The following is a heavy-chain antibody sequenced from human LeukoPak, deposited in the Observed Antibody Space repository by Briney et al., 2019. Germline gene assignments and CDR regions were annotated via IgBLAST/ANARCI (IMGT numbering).Heavy chain of an antibody. J-gene: IGHJ6*03. V-gene: IGHV4-4*09. CDR2: IYTSGST. CDR1: GGSISSYY. CDR3: ARHRPQLPYYYMDV. D-gene: IGHD2-21*01. Sequence: SETLSLTCTVSGGSISSYYWSWIRQPPGKGLEWIGYIYTSGSTNYNPSLKSRVTISVDTSKNQFSLKLSSVTAADTAVYYCARHRPQLPYYYMDVWGKGTTVTVSS.